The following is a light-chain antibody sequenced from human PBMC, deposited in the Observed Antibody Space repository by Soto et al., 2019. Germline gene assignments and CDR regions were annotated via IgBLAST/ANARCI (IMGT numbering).Light chain of an antibody. Sequence: QSVLTQPASVSGSPGQSITISCTGTSSDVGGYNYVSWYQQHPGKVPKLMIYEVSNRPSGVVNRFSGSKSGNTASLTISGLQAEDEADYYCSSFTSSSTQVFGTGTKLPS. CDR1: SSDVGGYNY. J-gene: IGLJ1*01. CDR3: SSFTSSSTQV. V-gene: IGLV2-14*01. CDR2: EVS.